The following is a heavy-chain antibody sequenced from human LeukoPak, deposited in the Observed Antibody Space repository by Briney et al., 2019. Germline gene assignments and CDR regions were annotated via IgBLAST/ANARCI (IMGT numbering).Heavy chain of an antibody. Sequence: SVKVSCKASGGTFSSYAISWVRQAPGQGLEWMGRIIPIFGTANYAQKFQGRVTITTDESTSTAYMELSSLRSEDTAVYYCARGGGAAPDAFDIWGQGTMVTVST. CDR3: ARGGGAAPDAFDI. CDR1: GGTFSSYA. D-gene: IGHD2-15*01. J-gene: IGHJ3*02. V-gene: IGHV1-69*05. CDR2: IIPIFGTA.